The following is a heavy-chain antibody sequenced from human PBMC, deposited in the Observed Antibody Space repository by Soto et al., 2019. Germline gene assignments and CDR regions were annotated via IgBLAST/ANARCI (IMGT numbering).Heavy chain of an antibody. CDR2: ISWNSGSI. V-gene: IGHV3-9*01. Sequence: EVQLVESGGGLVQPGRSLRLSCAASGFTLDDYAMHWVRQAPGKGLEWVSGISWNSGSIGYADSVKGRFTISRDNAKNYLYLQMNSLRAEDTALYYCAIDARYSSGWYYFDYWGQGTLVTVSS. CDR1: GFTLDDYA. J-gene: IGHJ4*02. D-gene: IGHD6-19*01. CDR3: AIDARYSSGWYYFDY.